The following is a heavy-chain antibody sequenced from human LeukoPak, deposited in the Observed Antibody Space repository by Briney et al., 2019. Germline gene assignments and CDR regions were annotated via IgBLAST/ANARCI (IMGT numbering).Heavy chain of an antibody. J-gene: IGHJ5*02. CDR1: GGTFSSYA. CDR3: ARDRAGPPDPFDP. Sequence: ASVKVSCKASGGTFSSYAISWVRQAPGQGLEWMGWISAYNGNTNYAQELQGRVTMTTDTSTSTAYMELRSLRSDDTAVYYCARDRAGPPDPFDPWGQGTLVTVSS. D-gene: IGHD1-14*01. CDR2: ISAYNGNT. V-gene: IGHV1-18*01.